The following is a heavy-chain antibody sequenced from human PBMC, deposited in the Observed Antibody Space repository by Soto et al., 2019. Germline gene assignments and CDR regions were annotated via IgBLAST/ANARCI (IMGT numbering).Heavy chain of an antibody. Sequence: EVQLLEAGGGLVQPGGSQRLSCAASGVTFSSYAMTWVRQAPGKGLEWVSTLSRSGGSTYYAASVKGRFTISRDNCKDTLYLAINSLRGEDTAVYFCARQQGPGTPYYYAMDVWGQGTAVSVSS. D-gene: IGHD1-1*01. V-gene: IGHV3-23*01. CDR3: ARQQGPGTPYYYAMDV. J-gene: IGHJ6*02. CDR1: GVTFSSYA. CDR2: LSRSGGST.